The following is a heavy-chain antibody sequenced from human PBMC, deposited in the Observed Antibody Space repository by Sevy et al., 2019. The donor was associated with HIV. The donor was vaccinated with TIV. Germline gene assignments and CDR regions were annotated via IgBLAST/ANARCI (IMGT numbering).Heavy chain of an antibody. V-gene: IGHV3-21*06. CDR1: GVSLNTYR. CDR2: ISDTSGYI. J-gene: IGHJ1*01. Sequence: GGSLRLSCAASGVSLNTYRMNWVRQAPGKGLEWVSSISDTSGYIFYADSVKGRFTISRDNARNSLYLQMNSLRAEDTAVYYCARDAGSGWQKYFQQWGQGTLVTVSS. D-gene: IGHD6-19*01. CDR3: ARDAGSGWQKYFQQ.